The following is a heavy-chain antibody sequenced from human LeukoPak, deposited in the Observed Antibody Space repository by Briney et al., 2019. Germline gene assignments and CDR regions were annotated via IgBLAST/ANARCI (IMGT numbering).Heavy chain of an antibody. CDR2: ISYDGSNK. CDR3: VHFDY. CDR1: GFTFSSYG. Sequence: GGSLRLSCAASGFTFSSYGMHWVRQAPGKGLEWVAVISYDGSNKYYADSVKGRFTISRDNSKNTLYLQMNSLRVEDTAVYYCVHFDYWGQGTLVTVSS. J-gene: IGHJ4*02. V-gene: IGHV3-30*03.